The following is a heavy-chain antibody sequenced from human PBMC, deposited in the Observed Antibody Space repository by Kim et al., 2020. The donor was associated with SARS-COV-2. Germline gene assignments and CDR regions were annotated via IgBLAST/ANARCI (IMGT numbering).Heavy chain of an antibody. J-gene: IGHJ4*02. CDR3: ARDMNPTVYDY. V-gene: IGHV1-3*01. Sequence: ASVKVSCKASGYTFKSYPIHWLRQAPGQRLEWMGWVNAANDETKYSQKFRGRVTITRDTSANTAYMDLRSLTFEDTAIYYCARDMNPTVYDYWGQGTLVTVSS. CDR2: VNAANDET. D-gene: IGHD4-4*01. CDR1: GYTFKSYP.